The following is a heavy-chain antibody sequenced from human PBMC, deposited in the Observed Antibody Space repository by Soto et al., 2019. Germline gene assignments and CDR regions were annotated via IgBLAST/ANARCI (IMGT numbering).Heavy chain of an antibody. CDR1: GYTFTSYG. J-gene: IGHJ4*02. Sequence: ASVKVSCKASGYTFTSYGISWVRQAPGQGLEWMGWISAYNGNTSYAQKLQGRVTMATDTSTSTAYMELRSLRSDDTAVYYCARASCFIWNYVMCSEGPFDYWRQGTLDTVSS. CDR2: ISAYNGNT. V-gene: IGHV1-18*01. CDR3: ARASCFIWNYVMCSEGPFDY. D-gene: IGHD1-7*01.